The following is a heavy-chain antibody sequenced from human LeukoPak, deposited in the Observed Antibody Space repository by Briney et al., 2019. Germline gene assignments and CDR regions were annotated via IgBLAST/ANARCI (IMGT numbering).Heavy chain of an antibody. J-gene: IGHJ6*03. CDR1: GVSISSYY. CDR2: IYYSGST. CDR3: ARDLRGNIAAAGTADYYYYYYMDV. D-gene: IGHD6-13*01. V-gene: IGHV4-59*01. Sequence: SETLSLTCTVSGVSISSYYWSWIRQPPGKGLEWIGYIYYSGSTNYNPSLKSRVTISVDTSKNQFSLKLSSVTAADTAVYYCARDLRGNIAAAGTADYYYYYYMDVWGKGTTVTISS.